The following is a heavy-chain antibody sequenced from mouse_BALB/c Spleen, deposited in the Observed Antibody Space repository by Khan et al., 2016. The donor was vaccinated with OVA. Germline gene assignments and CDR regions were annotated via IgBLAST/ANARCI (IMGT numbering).Heavy chain of an antibody. V-gene: IGHV5-9-3*01. Sequence: EVELVESGGGLVKPGGSLKLSCSASGFTFSSYAMSWVRQTPEKRLECVATISTGGHYTFYPDSVKGRFTISRDNAKNTLYLQMRSLRSEDQAMYYCARSLVDYHAMDYWGQGTSVTVSS. CDR2: ISTGGHYT. D-gene: IGHD2-2*01. CDR3: ARSLVDYHAMDY. J-gene: IGHJ4*01. CDR1: GFTFSSYA.